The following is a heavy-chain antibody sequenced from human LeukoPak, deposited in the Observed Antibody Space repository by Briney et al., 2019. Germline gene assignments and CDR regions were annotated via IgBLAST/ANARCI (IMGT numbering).Heavy chain of an antibody. Sequence: GGSLRLSCAASGFTFSSYWMSWVRQAPGKGLEWVANIKQDGSEKYYVDSVKGRFTISRDNSKNSLYLQMNSLRAEDTALYYCAAMGTGSFDYWGQGTLVTVSS. V-gene: IGHV3-7*03. CDR2: IKQDGSEK. J-gene: IGHJ4*02. CDR3: AAMGTGSFDY. D-gene: IGHD3-10*01. CDR1: GFTFSSYW.